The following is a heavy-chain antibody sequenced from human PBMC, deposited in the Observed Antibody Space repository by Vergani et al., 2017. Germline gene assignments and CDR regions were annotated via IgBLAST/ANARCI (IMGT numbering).Heavy chain of an antibody. CDR2: INPNSGGT. V-gene: IGHV1-2*02. D-gene: IGHD3-3*01. CDR1: GYTFTGYY. CDR3: ARGPRYYDFWSGYFDY. J-gene: IGHJ4*02. Sequence: QVQLVQSGAEGKKPGASVKVSCKASGYTFTGYYMHWVRQAPGQGLEWMGWINPNSGGTNYAQKFQGRVTMTRDTSISTAYMELSRLRSDDTAVYYCARGPRYYDFWSGYFDYWGQGTLVTVSS.